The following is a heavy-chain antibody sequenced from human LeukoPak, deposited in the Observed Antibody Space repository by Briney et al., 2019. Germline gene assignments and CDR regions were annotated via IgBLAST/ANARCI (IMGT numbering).Heavy chain of an antibody. CDR3: AREGGFCFGDTCRFFDF. Sequence: GSLRLSCAASGFTFSTSSLNWVRQAPGKGLEWVSSISSSRSYIYYPDSVKGRFTISRDNAKNSLYLQMNSLGAEDTAVYYCAREGGFCFGDTCRFFDFWGQGTLVTVSS. V-gene: IGHV3-21*01. CDR2: ISSSRSYI. D-gene: IGHD2-15*01. CDR1: GFTFSTSS. J-gene: IGHJ4*02.